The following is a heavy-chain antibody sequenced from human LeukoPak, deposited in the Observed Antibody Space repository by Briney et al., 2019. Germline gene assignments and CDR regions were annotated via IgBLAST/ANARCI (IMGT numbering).Heavy chain of an antibody. V-gene: IGHV3-23*01. Sequence: GALRLSRAASGFTFSSYAMSWVRQAPGKGLEWVSAISGSGGSTYYADSVKGRFTISRDNSKNTLYLQMNSLRAEDTAVYYCANFYSNYVYWFDPWGQGTLVTVSS. CDR3: ANFYSNYVYWFDP. D-gene: IGHD4-11*01. J-gene: IGHJ5*02. CDR1: GFTFSSYA. CDR2: ISGSGGST.